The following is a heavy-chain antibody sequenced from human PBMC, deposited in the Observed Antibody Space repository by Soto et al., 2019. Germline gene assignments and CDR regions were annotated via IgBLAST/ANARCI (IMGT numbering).Heavy chain of an antibody. V-gene: IGHV3-30*18. CDR3: AKETTRFAVPPALDY. CDR1: GFTFRNYA. D-gene: IGHD2-2*01. J-gene: IGHJ4*02. Sequence: PGGSLRLSCAASGFTFRNYAMHWVRQAPGKGLEWVAVISYDGSNKYYADSVKGRFTISRDNSKNTLYLQMNSLRAEDTALYYCAKETTRFAVPPALDYWGQGALVTVSS. CDR2: ISYDGSNK.